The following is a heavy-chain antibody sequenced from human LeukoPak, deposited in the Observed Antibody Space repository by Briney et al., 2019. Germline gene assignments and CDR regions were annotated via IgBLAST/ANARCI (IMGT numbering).Heavy chain of an antibody. CDR2: IYHSGST. V-gene: IGHV4-4*02. D-gene: IGHD6-13*01. CDR1: EFSVGSNY. CDR3: ARLFRRIAAGGCFDP. J-gene: IGHJ5*02. Sequence: PGGSLRLSCAASEFSVGSNYMTWVRQPPGKGLEWIGEIYHSGSTNYNPSLKSRVTISVDKSKNQFSLKLSSVTAADTAVYYCARLFRRIAAGGCFDPWGQGTLVTVSS.